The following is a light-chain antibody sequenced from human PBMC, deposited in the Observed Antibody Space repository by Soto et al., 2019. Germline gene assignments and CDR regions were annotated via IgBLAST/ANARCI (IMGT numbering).Light chain of an antibody. CDR3: QQANSFPRT. V-gene: IGKV1-12*01. J-gene: IGKJ1*01. CDR1: QDISSW. Sequence: DSQMTQSPSSVSASVGDRVTITCRASQDISSWFAWYQQKPGKAPKLLIYHASILESGVPSRFSGSGSGTDFNLTISSLQPEDFATYYCQQANSFPRTFGQGT. CDR2: HAS.